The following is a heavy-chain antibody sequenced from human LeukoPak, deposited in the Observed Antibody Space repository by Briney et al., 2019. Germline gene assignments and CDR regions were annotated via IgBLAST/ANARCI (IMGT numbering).Heavy chain of an antibody. CDR3: ARVRGVATVVRFDY. CDR2: INHSGST. J-gene: IGHJ4*02. D-gene: IGHD4-23*01. Sequence: PSETLSLTYAVYGGSFSGYYWSWIRQPPGKGLEWIGEINHSGSTNYNPSLKSRVTISVDTSKNQFSLKLSSVTAADTAVYYCARVRGVATVVRFDYWGQGTLVTVSS. CDR1: GGSFSGYY. V-gene: IGHV4-34*01.